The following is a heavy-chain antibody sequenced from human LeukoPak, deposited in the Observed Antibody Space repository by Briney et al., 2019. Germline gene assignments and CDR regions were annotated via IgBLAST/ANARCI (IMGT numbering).Heavy chain of an antibody. CDR3: ASEADDYDSSGYAYYYYYMDV. V-gene: IGHV1-2*02. Sequence: ASVKVSCKASGYTFTGYYMHWVRQAPGQGLEWMGWINPNSGGTNYAQKFQGRVTMTRDTSISTAYMELSSLRSDDTAVYYCASEADDYDSSGYAYYYYYMDVWGKGTTVTVSS. J-gene: IGHJ6*03. D-gene: IGHD3-22*01. CDR2: INPNSGGT. CDR1: GYTFTGYY.